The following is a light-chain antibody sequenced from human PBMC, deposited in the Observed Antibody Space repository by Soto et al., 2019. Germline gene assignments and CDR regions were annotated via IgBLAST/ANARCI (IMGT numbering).Light chain of an antibody. CDR2: DAS. J-gene: IGKJ5*01. V-gene: IGKV3-11*01. CDR3: QQSSNWPPEIT. CDR1: QSVPRN. Sequence: EIVLTQSPASLSLSPGDRATLSCRASQSVPRNLAWYQQRPGQAPRLLIYDASSRATGIPDRFSGSGSGTDFILTISSLEPEDVAVYYCQQSSNWPPEITFGQGTRLEI.